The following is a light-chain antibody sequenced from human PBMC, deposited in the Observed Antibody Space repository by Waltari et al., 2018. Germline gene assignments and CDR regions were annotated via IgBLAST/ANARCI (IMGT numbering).Light chain of an antibody. J-gene: IGKJ2*01. CDR1: QSVSSSD. Sequence: EIVLTQSPGTLSLSPGESATLSGRASQSVSSSDLAWYQQKPGQAPRLLIYAASSRATGIPDRFSGSGSGTDFTLTISRLEPEDFAVYYCQQYGSSSYTFGQGTKLEIK. V-gene: IGKV3-20*01. CDR3: QQYGSSSYT. CDR2: AAS.